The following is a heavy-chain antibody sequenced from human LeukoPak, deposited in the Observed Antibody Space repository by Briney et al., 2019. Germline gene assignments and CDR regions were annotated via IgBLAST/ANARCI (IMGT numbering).Heavy chain of an antibody. CDR1: GFTFSNYA. CDR3: ARDRITFGGVYYFDY. J-gene: IGHJ4*02. D-gene: IGHD3-16*01. V-gene: IGHV3-23*01. Sequence: GGSLRPSCAASGFTFSNYAMSWVRQAPGKGLEWVSGISGSGGDTYYADSVKGRFTISRDNAKNSLYLQMNSLRAEGTAVYYCARDRITFGGVYYFDYWGQGTLVTVSS. CDR2: ISGSGGDT.